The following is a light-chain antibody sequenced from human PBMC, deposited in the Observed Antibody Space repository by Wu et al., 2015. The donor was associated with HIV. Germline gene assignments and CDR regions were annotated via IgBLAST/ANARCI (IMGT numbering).Light chain of an antibody. J-gene: IGKJ4*01. CDR3: QQRDAWPLT. CDR1: QNITKY. CDR2: DVF. V-gene: IGKV3-11*01. Sequence: DIILTQSPGSLSLSSGERATLSCRASQNITKYLAWYQQRLGQPPRLLIYDVFNRATGIPVRFSGSGSATDFHLTISSLAPEDSAVYYCQQRDAWPLTFGGGPRVEIK.